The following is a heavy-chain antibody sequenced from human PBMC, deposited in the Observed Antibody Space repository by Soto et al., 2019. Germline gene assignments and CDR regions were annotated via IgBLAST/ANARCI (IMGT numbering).Heavy chain of an antibody. Sequence: EVQLVESGGGLVQPGGSLKLSCAASGFTFSGSAMHWVRQASGKGLEWVGRIRSKANSYATAYAASVKGRFTISRDDSTNTAYLQMNSLKTEDTAVYYCTRPLGDYGGNSVDYWGQGTLVTVSS. CDR2: IRSKANSYAT. CDR1: GFTFSGSA. J-gene: IGHJ4*02. D-gene: IGHD4-17*01. V-gene: IGHV3-73*01. CDR3: TRPLGDYGGNSVDY.